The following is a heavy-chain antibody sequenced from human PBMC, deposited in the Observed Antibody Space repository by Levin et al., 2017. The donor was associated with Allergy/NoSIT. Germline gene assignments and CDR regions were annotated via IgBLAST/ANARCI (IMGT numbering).Heavy chain of an antibody. J-gene: IGHJ4*02. CDR3: ARVSLDGASYFAY. V-gene: IGHV3-74*01. CDR2: ISSDGSIT. Sequence: LSLTCAASGFTFSNYWMYWVRQAPGKGLMWVSRISSDGSITTQADSVKGRFTISRDNAKNTLYLQMNSLRAEDTAVYYCARVSLDGASYFAYWGQGTLVTVSS. CDR1: GFTFSNYW. D-gene: IGHD4/OR15-4a*01.